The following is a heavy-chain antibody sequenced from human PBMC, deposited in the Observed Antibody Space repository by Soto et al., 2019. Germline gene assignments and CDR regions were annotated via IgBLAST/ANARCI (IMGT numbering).Heavy chain of an antibody. Sequence: LRLSCEASGFTFNIYGMSWVRQAPGKGLEWVSALSATGDKTYYATSVKGRFTISRDNPKNKLYLQMNSLRAEDTALYYCAKDLLGNFDSWGQGTPVTVSS. CDR2: LSATGDKT. CDR3: AKDLLGNFDS. D-gene: IGHD1-26*01. V-gene: IGHV3-23*01. J-gene: IGHJ4*02. CDR1: GFTFNIYG.